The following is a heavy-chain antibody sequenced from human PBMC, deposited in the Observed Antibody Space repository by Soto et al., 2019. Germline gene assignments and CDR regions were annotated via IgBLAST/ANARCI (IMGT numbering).Heavy chain of an antibody. V-gene: IGHV1-18*01. CDR3: TRAFPYDSSGYYYEYSYYYYGMDV. Sequence: ASVRVSCKASAYTFTSYGTSWVRQASGQELEWMGWISAYNGNTNYAQKLQGRVTMTTDTSTSTAYMELRSLRSDDTAVYYCTRAFPYDSSGYYYEYSYYYYGMDVWGQGTTVTVSS. D-gene: IGHD3-22*01. J-gene: IGHJ6*02. CDR1: AYTFTSYG. CDR2: ISAYNGNT.